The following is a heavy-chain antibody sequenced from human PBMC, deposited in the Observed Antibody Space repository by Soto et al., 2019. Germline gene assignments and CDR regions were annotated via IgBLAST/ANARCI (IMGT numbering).Heavy chain of an antibody. CDR2: IWYDGSNK. CDR3: ARAPDYGDYSY. CDR1: GFTFSSYG. V-gene: IGHV3-33*01. D-gene: IGHD4-17*01. Sequence: QVQLVESGGGVVQPGRSLRLSCAASGFTFSSYGMHWVRQAPGKGLEWVAVIWYDGSNKYYADSVKGRFTISRDNSKNTLDLKMNSLRAEDTAVYYCARAPDYGDYSYWGQGALVTVSS. J-gene: IGHJ4*02.